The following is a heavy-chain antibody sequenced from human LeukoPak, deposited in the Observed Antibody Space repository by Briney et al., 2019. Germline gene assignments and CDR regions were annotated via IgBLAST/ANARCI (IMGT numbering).Heavy chain of an antibody. J-gene: IGHJ6*03. CDR2: ISSSGSTI. D-gene: IGHD1-1*01. V-gene: IGHV3-11*01. CDR1: GFTFSDYY. CDR3: ARVPSTGRFYYYYYMDV. Sequence: GGSLRLSCAASGFTFSDYYMSWIRQAPGKGLEWVSYISSSGSTIYYADSVKGRFTISRDNAKNSLYLQMNSLRAEDTAVYYCARVPSTGRFYYYYYMDVWGKGTTVTVSS.